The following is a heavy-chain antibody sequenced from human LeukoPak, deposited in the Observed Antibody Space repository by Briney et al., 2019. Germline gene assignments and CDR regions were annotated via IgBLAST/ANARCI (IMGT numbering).Heavy chain of an antibody. J-gene: IGHJ4*02. CDR3: ASGLVRGAAAGTVDY. Sequence: PGGSLRLSCAASRFTFSSYSMNWVRQAPGKGLEWVSSIGSSSSYIYYADSVKGRFTISRDNAKNSLYLQMNSLRAEDTAVYYCASGLVRGAAAGTVDYWGQGTLVTVSS. CDR2: IGSSSSYI. D-gene: IGHD6-13*01. V-gene: IGHV3-21*01. CDR1: RFTFSSYS.